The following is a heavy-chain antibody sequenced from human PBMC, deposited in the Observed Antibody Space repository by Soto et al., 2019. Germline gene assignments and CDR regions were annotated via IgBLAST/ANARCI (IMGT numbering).Heavy chain of an antibody. D-gene: IGHD4-17*01. J-gene: IGHJ5*02. V-gene: IGHV4-34*01. CDR3: ASRYYGRWFDP. Sequence: NPSETLSLTCAFSGDSVNSSYCSWVRQPPGKGLEWIGEINHSGSTNYNPSLKSRVTISVDTSKNQFSLKLSSVTAADTAVYYCASRYYGRWFDPWGQGTLVTVSS. CDR2: INHSGST. CDR1: GDSVNSSY.